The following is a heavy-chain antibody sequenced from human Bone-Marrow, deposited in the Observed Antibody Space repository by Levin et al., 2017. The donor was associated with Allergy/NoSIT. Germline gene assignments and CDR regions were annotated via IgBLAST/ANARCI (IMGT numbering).Heavy chain of an antibody. J-gene: IGHJ3*02. D-gene: IGHD3-10*01. V-gene: IGHV4-59*01. Sequence: SQTLSLTCIVSGGSISSYYWSWIRQPPGKGLEWIGYIYYSGSTNYNPSLKSRVTISVDSSKNQFSLKLSSVTAADTAVYYCARWGSDAFDIWGQGTMVTVSS. CDR1: GGSISSYY. CDR2: IYYSGST. CDR3: ARWGSDAFDI.